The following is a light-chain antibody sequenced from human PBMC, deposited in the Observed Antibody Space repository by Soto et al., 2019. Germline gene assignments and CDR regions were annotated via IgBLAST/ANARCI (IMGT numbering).Light chain of an antibody. Sequence: IVMTQSPATLSVSPGERVTLSCRASQSVSSHLAWYQQKPGQAPRLHMYAASTGANGIPARFSGSGSGTEFTLTITSLQYEDFALYYCQQYNDLVTFGGGTKVDIK. CDR1: QSVSSH. CDR3: QQYNDLVT. CDR2: AAS. J-gene: IGKJ4*01. V-gene: IGKV3-15*01.